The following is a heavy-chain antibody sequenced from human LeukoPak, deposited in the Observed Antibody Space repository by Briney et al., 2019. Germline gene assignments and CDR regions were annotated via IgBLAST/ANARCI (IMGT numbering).Heavy chain of an antibody. J-gene: IGHJ2*01. D-gene: IGHD2-15*01. CDR2: ISYSGTA. CDR3: ARPPRGSYWYFDL. V-gene: IGHV4-39*02. CDR1: SASISSSPHF. Sequence: PSETLSLTCTVSSASISSSPHFWAWIRQSPGKGLEWIGSISYSGTAYYNPSLKSRVTISVDTSENHFSLKLSSVTAADTAVYYCARPPRGSYWYFDLWGRGTLVTVSS.